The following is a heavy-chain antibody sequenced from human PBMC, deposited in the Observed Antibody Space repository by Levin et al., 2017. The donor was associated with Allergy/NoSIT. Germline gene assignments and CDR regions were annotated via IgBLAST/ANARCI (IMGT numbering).Heavy chain of an antibody. CDR2: IYYSGST. V-gene: IGHV4-31*03. CDR3: ARELMVRGVIMGGYFDY. CDR1: GGSISSGGYY. J-gene: IGHJ4*02. D-gene: IGHD3-10*01. Sequence: SETLSLTCTVSGGSISSGGYYWSWIRQHPGKGLEWIGYIYYSGSTYYNPSLKSRVTISVDTSKNQFSLKLSSVTAADTAVYYCARELMVRGVIMGGYFDYWGQGTLVTVSS.